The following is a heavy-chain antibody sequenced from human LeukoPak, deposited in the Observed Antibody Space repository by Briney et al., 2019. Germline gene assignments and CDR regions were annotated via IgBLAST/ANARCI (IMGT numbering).Heavy chain of an antibody. CDR1: GGSFSGYY. Sequence: SETLSLTCAVYGGSFSGYYWSWIRQPPGKGLEWIGEINHSGSTNYNPSLKSRVTISVDTSKNQFSLKLSSVTAADTAVYYCAREAGTKNWFDPWGQGTLVTVSS. D-gene: IGHD1-7*01. J-gene: IGHJ5*02. CDR3: AREAGTKNWFDP. V-gene: IGHV4-34*01. CDR2: INHSGST.